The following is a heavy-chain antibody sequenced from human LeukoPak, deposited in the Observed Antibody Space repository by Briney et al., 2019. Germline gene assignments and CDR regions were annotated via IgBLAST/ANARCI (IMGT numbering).Heavy chain of an antibody. CDR2: IYYSGST. CDR3: AREEISYAFDI. CDR1: GGSISSYY. D-gene: IGHD2-15*01. Sequence: SETLSLTCTVSGGSISSYYWSWIRQPPGKGLEWIAYIYYSGSTNYNPSLKSRVTISVDTSKNQFSLKLSSVTAADTAVYYCAREEISYAFDIWGQGTMVTVSS. J-gene: IGHJ3*02. V-gene: IGHV4-59*12.